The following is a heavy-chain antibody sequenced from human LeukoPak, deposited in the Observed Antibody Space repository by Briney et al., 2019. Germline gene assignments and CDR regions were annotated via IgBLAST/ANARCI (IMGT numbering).Heavy chain of an antibody. J-gene: IGHJ4*02. V-gene: IGHV3-23*01. Sequence: GGSLRLSCAASGFTFSSYAMSRVRQAPGKGLEWVSAISGSGGSTYYADSVKGRFTISRDNSKNTLYLQMNSLRAEDTAVYYCAKPETYYYDSSGYYYGYWGQGTLVTVSS. CDR3: AKPETYYYDSSGYYYGY. CDR1: GFTFSSYA. D-gene: IGHD3-22*01. CDR2: ISGSGGST.